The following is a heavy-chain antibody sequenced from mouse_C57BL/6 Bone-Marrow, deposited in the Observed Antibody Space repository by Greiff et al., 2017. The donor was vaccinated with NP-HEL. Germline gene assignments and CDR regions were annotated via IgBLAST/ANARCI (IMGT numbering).Heavy chain of an antibody. V-gene: IGHV1-64*01. CDR3: AVDLLRRGPGFAY. CDR2: IHPNSGST. J-gene: IGHJ3*01. CDR1: GYTFTSYW. Sequence: VQLQQPGAELVKPGASVKLSCKASGYTFTSYWMHWVKQRPGQGLEWIGMIHPNSGSTNYNEKFKSKATLTVDKSSSTAYMQLSSLTSEDSAVYYCAVDLLRRGPGFAYWGQGTLVTVSA. D-gene: IGHD1-1*01.